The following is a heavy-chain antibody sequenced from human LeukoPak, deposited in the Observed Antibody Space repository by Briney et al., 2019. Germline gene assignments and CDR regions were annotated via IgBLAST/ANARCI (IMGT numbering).Heavy chain of an antibody. J-gene: IGHJ4*02. CDR2: ISYSGST. V-gene: IGHV4-59*01. Sequence: PSETLSLTCTVSGGSISSDYWSWIRQPPGKGLEWIGYISYSGSTNYNPSLKSRLTISADTSQNQFSLKLSSVTAADTAVYYCARVLQTVTYDDGDYWGQGILVTVSS. CDR3: ARVLQTVTYDDGDY. CDR1: GGSISSDY. D-gene: IGHD4-17*01.